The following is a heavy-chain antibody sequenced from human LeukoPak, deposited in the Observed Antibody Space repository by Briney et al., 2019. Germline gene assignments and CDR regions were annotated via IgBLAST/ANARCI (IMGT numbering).Heavy chain of an antibody. J-gene: IGHJ6*03. V-gene: IGHV3-20*04. Sequence: GGSLRLSCAASGFTFDDYGMSWVRQAPGKGLEWVSGINWNGGSTGYADSVKGRFTISRDNAKNSLYLQMNSLRAEDTALYYCARTYCSSTSCYYYYYMDVWAKGTTVTVSS. CDR1: GFTFDDYG. D-gene: IGHD2-2*01. CDR3: ARTYCSSTSCYYYYYMDV. CDR2: INWNGGST.